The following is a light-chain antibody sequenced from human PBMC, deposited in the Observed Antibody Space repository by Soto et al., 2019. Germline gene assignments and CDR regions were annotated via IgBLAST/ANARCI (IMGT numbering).Light chain of an antibody. Sequence: EIVLTQSPATLSLSPGERATLSCRASQSVSSYLAWYQQKPGQAPGLLIYDASNRATGIPARFSGSGSGTDFTLTISSLEPEDFAVYYCQQRSNWSWTFGQGTKVDIK. V-gene: IGKV3-11*01. J-gene: IGKJ1*01. CDR3: QQRSNWSWT. CDR1: QSVSSY. CDR2: DAS.